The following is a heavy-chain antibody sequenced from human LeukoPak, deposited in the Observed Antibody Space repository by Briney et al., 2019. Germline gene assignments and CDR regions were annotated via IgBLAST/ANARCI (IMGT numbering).Heavy chain of an antibody. V-gene: IGHV4-4*02. Sequence: SETLSLTCAVFGGSISSSDWWSWVRQPPGRGLEWIGEIDHSGNTNYSPSLRSRVTISIEESKNQFSLKLDSVTAADTAVYYCARDPPRRSTVTTADAFDIWGPGTMVTVSS. CDR2: IDHSGNT. J-gene: IGHJ3*02. D-gene: IGHD4-17*01. CDR3: ARDPPRRSTVTTADAFDI. CDR1: GGSISSSDW.